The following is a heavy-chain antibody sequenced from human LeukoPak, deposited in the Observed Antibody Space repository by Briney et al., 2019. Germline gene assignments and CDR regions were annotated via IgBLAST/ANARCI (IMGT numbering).Heavy chain of an antibody. CDR3: ARRRYNWNAIDY. D-gene: IGHD1-20*01. CDR1: GLTFSDYY. J-gene: IGHJ4*02. V-gene: IGHV3-11*01. CDR2: ISSSGSTL. Sequence: GGSLRLSCAASGLTFSDYYVSWIRQAPGKGLEWVSYISSSGSTLYYADSVKGRITISRDNAKNSLHLQMNSLRAEDTAVYYCARRRYNWNAIDYWGQGTLVTVSS.